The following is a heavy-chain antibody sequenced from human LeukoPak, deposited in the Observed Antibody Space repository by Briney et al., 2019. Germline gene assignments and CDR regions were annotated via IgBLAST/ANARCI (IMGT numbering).Heavy chain of an antibody. CDR2: INPNSGGT. CDR3: ARDNFIRARDYYDILTGYHDY. CDR1: GYTFTGYY. Sequence: ASVKVSCKASGYTFTGYYMHWVRQAPGQGLEWMGWINPNSGGTNYAQKFQGRVTMTRDTSISTAYMELSRLRSDDTAVYYCARDNFIRARDYYDILTGYHDYWGQGTLVTVSS. V-gene: IGHV1-2*02. D-gene: IGHD3-9*01. J-gene: IGHJ4*02.